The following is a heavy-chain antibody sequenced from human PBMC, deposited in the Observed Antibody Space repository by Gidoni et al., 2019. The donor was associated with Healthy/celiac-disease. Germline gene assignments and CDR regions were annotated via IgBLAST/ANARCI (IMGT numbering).Heavy chain of an antibody. V-gene: IGHV4-39*01. Sequence: QLQLQESGPGLVKPSETLSLTCTVSGGSISSSSYYWGWIRQPPGKGLEWIGSIYYSGSTYYNPSLKSRVTISVDTSKNQFSLKLSSVTAADTAVYYCARQNPPGYYYYYYMDVWGKGTTVTVSS. CDR1: GGSISSSSYY. J-gene: IGHJ6*03. CDR2: IYYSGST. CDR3: ARQNPPGYYYYYYMDV.